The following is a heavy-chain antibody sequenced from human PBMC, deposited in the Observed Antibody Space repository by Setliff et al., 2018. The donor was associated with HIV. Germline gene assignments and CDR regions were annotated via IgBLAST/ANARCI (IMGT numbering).Heavy chain of an antibody. CDR3: ARRSGFFLDY. CDR1: GYSLSSGFY. CDR2: IYHSGST. Sequence: SETLSLTCTVSGYSLSSGFYWGWIRQPPGKGLEWIANIYHSGSTYNTPSLKSRVTISLDTSKNQFSLRLSSVTAADTAVYCCARRSGFFLDYWGQGTLVTVSS. J-gene: IGHJ4*02. V-gene: IGHV4-38-2*02. D-gene: IGHD3-3*01.